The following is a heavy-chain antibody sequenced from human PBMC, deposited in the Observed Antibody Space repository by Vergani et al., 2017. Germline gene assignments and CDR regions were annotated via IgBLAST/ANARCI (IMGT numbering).Heavy chain of an antibody. J-gene: IGHJ4*02. CDR1: GGSISSGGYY. V-gene: IGHV4-31*03. D-gene: IGHD5-18*01. Sequence: QVQLQESGPGLVKPSQTLSLTCTVSGGSISSGGYYWSWIRQHPGKGLEWIGYIYYSWSTYYNPSLKSRVTISVDTSKNQFSLKLSSVTAAGTAVYYCARSPVDTAMARAGHFDYWGQGTLVTVSS. CDR2: IYYSWST. CDR3: ARSPVDTAMARAGHFDY.